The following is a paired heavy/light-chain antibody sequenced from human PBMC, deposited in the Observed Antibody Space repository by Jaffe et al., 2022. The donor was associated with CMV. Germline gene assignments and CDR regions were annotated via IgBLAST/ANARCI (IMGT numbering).Light chain of an antibody. V-gene: IGLV1-44*01. CDR3: AAWDGTLTGYHWV. CDR2: TND. Sequence: QSVLTQPPSASGTPGQRVTISCSGSTSNIGRNSVYWYQHLPGAAPKLLIHTNDQRPSGVPDRFSGSRSGTSASLAISGLQSEDEADYYCAAWDGTLTGYHWVFGGGTKLTVL. J-gene: IGLJ3*02. CDR1: TSNIGRNS.
Heavy chain of an antibody. D-gene: IGHD1-1*01. CDR1: DASVGSGSFH. J-gene: IGHJ6*03. Sequence: QLQLQESGPGLVKPSETLSLTCTVSDASVGSGSFHWGWIRQPPGKGLEWVGTISFNGITYYAPSLKSRVTISVDTSKSHFSLQLSSVTAADTAVYYCARLSTHTTFVNYYHHYMDVWGRGATVTVSS. V-gene: IGHV4-39*02. CDR2: ISFNGIT. CDR3: ARLSTHTTFVNYYHHYMDV.